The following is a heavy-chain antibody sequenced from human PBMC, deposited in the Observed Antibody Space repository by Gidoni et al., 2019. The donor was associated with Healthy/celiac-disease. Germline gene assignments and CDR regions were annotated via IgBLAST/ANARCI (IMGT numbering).Heavy chain of an antibody. J-gene: IGHJ6*02. CDR1: GFSLSNARMG. V-gene: IGHV2-26*01. D-gene: IGHD4-17*01. CDR2: IFSNDEK. Sequence: QVTLKESGPVLVKPTETLTLTCTVSGFSLSNARMGVSWIRQPPGKALEWLAHIFSNDEKSYSTSLKSRLTISKDTSKSQVVLTMTNMDPVDTATYYCARYYGDQRGYYYYYGMDVWGQGTTVTVSS. CDR3: ARYYGDQRGYYYYYGMDV.